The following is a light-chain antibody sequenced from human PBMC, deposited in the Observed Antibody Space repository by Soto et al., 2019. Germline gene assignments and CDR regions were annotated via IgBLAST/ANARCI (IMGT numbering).Light chain of an antibody. CDR1: QTISNY. CDR3: QQSYSTPLT. V-gene: IGKV1-39*01. J-gene: IGKJ4*01. CDR2: AAS. Sequence: DIQMTQSPSYLSSSFGDRVTITCRASQTISNYLNWYQQKPGKAPKLLIYAASILQSGVPSRFSGSGSGTDFTLTISSLKTEDFATYYCQQSYSTPLTFGGGTKVDIK.